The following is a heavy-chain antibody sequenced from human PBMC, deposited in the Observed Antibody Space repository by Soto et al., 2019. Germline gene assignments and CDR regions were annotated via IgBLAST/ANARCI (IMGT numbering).Heavy chain of an antibody. CDR1: GYTFTSYG. J-gene: IGHJ4*02. D-gene: IGHD2-2*01. Sequence: QVQLVQSGAEVKKPGASVKVSCKASGYTFTSYGISWVRQAPGQGLEWMGWISAYNGNTNYAQKLQGRVTMTTDTSTSTAYMELRSLRSDDTAVYYCARESAGYCSSTRCYVPDYWGQGTLVTVSS. CDR3: ARESAGYCSSTRCYVPDY. CDR2: ISAYNGNT. V-gene: IGHV1-18*01.